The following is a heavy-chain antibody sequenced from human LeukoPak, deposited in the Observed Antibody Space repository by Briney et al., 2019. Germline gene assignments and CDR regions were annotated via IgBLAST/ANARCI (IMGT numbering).Heavy chain of an antibody. J-gene: IGHJ4*02. V-gene: IGHV1-2*02. CDR3: AKDGYFDWLLPARTFDY. Sequence: GASVKVSCKASGYTFTGYYMHWVRQAPGQGLEWMGWINPNSGGTNYAQKFQGRVTMTRDTSISTAYMELSRLGSDDTAVYYCAKDGYFDWLLPARTFDYWGQGTLVTVSS. CDR1: GYTFTGYY. CDR2: INPNSGGT. D-gene: IGHD3-9*01.